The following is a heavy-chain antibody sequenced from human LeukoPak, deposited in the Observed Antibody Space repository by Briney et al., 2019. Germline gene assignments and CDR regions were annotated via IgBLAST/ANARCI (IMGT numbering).Heavy chain of an antibody. J-gene: IGHJ6*02. D-gene: IGHD3-9*01. CDR3: ARDVFFGDILTGYPEMDV. Sequence: SVKVSCKASGGTFSSYAISWVRQAPGQGLEWMGRIIPILGIANYAQKFQGRVTITADKSTSTAYMELSSLRSEDTAVYYCARDVFFGDILTGYPEMDVWGQGTTVTVSS. CDR1: GGTFSSYA. CDR2: IIPILGIA. V-gene: IGHV1-69*04.